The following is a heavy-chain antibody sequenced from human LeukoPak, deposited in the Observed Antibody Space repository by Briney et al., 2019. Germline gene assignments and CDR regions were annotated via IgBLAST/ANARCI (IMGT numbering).Heavy chain of an antibody. J-gene: IGHJ4*02. CDR2: ISSSGSTI. CDR3: AREAYYDYVWGSFLY. V-gene: IGHV3-48*03. CDR1: GFTFSSYE. D-gene: IGHD3-16*01. Sequence: PGESLRLSCAASGFTFSSYEMNWVRQAPGKGLEWVSYISSSGSTIYYADSVKGRFTISKDNAKNSLYLQMNSLRAEDTAVYYCAREAYYDYVWGSFLYWGQGTLVTVSS.